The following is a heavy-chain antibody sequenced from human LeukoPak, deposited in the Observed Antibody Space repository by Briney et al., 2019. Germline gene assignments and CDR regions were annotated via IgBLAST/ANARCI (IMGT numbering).Heavy chain of an antibody. D-gene: IGHD2-2*01. J-gene: IGHJ6*02. CDR2: INHSGST. CDR1: GGSFSGYY. Sequence: PSETLSLTCAVYGGSFSGYYWSWIRQPPGKGLEWIGEINHSGSTNCNPSLKSRVTISVDTSKNQFSLKLSSVTAADTAVYYCARGIPAAAMYHYYYYGMDVWGQGTTSPSP. CDR3: ARGIPAAAMYHYYYYGMDV. V-gene: IGHV4-34*01.